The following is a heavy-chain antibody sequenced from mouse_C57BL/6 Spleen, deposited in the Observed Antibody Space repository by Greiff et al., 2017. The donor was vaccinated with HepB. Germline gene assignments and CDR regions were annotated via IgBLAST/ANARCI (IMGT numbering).Heavy chain of an antibody. D-gene: IGHD1-1*01. CDR3: ASTVVATGAMDY. V-gene: IGHV1-18*01. CDR2: INPNNGGT. Sequence: EVKLMESGPELVKPGASVKIPCKASGYTFTDYNMDWVKQSHGKSLEWIGDINPNNGGTIYNQKFKGKATLTVDKSSSTAYMELRSLTSEDTAVYYCASTVVATGAMDYWGQGTSVTVSS. CDR1: GYTFTDYN. J-gene: IGHJ4*01.